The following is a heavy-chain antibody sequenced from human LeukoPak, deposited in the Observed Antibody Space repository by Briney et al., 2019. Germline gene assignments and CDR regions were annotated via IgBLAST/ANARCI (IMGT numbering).Heavy chain of an antibody. CDR1: GFTISNNH. V-gene: IGHV3-66*01. CDR2: IYSGGAT. Sequence: GGSLRLSCAASGFTISNNHITSVRQAPGRGLEWVSLIYSGGATHYADSVKGRFTISRDNSKNTLFLQMNSLRAEDTAVYYCVRERGYFGNWGQGTLVTVSS. J-gene: IGHJ4*02. CDR3: VRERGYFGN.